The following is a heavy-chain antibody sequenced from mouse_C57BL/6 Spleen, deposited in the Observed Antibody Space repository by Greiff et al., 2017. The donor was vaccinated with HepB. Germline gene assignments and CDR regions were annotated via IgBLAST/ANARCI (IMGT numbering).Heavy chain of an antibody. CDR2: IDPSDSYT. Sequence: QVQLQQPGAELVMPGASVKLSCKASGYTFTSYWMHWVKQRPGQGLEWIGEIDPSDSYTTYNQKFKGKSTLTVDKSASTAYMQLSSLTSEDSAVYYCALWLPPYAMDYWGQGTSVTVSS. V-gene: IGHV1-69*01. CDR3: ALWLPPYAMDY. CDR1: GYTFTSYW. J-gene: IGHJ4*01. D-gene: IGHD2-2*01.